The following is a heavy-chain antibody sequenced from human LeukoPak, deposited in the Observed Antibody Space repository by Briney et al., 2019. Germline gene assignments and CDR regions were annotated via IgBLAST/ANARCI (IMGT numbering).Heavy chain of an antibody. CDR2: VYYSGST. D-gene: IGHD6-13*01. Sequence: SETLSLTCTVSGGSITNYHWSWIRQPPGKGLEWIGYVYYSGSTNYNPSLKSRVTISVDTSKNQFSLKVSSVTAADTAVYYCARLSRGAAAGFDYWGQGALVTVSS. CDR1: GGSITNYH. J-gene: IGHJ4*02. CDR3: ARLSRGAAAGFDY. V-gene: IGHV4-59*08.